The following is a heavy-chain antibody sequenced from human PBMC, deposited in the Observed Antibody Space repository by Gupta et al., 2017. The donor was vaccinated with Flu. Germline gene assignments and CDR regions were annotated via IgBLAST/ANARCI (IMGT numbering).Heavy chain of an antibody. Sequence: EVHLVESGGGLVKPGGFLSLSCAASGFPFNSYSMNWVRQAPGKGLEWVSSISSSGHFMYFADAVRGRFTISRDNAKNSLYLQMNSLRTDDTAIYYCAKGGAAAMWSDAFDVWGQGTMVTVSS. J-gene: IGHJ3*01. CDR3: AKGGAAAMWSDAFDV. V-gene: IGHV3-21*01. D-gene: IGHD2-2*01. CDR1: GFPFNSYS. CDR2: ISSSGHFM.